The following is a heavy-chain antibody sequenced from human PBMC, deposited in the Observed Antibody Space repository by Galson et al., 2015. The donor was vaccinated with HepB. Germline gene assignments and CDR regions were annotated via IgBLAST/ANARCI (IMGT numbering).Heavy chain of an antibody. J-gene: IGHJ4*02. CDR3: ARWLLMFYFDY. V-gene: IGHV3-23*01. CDR2: ISGSGGST. Sequence: SLRLSCAASGFTFSSYAMSWVRQAPGKGLEWVSGISGSGGSTYYADSVKGRFTISRDNSKNTLYLQMNSLRAEDMAVYYCARWLLMFYFDYWGQGTLVTVSS. D-gene: IGHD2-15*01. CDR1: GFTFSSYA.